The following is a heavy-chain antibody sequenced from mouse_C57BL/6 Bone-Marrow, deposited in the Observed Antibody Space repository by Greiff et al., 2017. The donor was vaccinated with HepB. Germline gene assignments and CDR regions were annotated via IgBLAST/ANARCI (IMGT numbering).Heavy chain of an antibody. CDR3: ARRGITTVVASYWYFDV. CDR1: GYSITSDY. Sequence: EVQLQQSGPGLAKPSQTLSLTCSVTGYSITSDYWNWIRKFPGNKLEYMGYISYSGSTYYNPSLKSRISITRDTSKNQYYLQLNSVTTEDTATYYCARRGITTVVASYWYFDVWGTGTTVTVSS. D-gene: IGHD1-1*01. J-gene: IGHJ1*03. V-gene: IGHV3-8*01. CDR2: ISYSGST.